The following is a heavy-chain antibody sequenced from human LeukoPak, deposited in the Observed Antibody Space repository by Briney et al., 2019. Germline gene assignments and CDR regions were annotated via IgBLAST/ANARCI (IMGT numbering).Heavy chain of an antibody. Sequence: GGSLRLSCKGSGYSFFGYWIGWMRQMPGKGLEWMGIIYPDTSIVRYNPSFQGQVTFSADESISTVFLQWNSLKASDTAIYYCASFSGASLSDNWFDPWGEGTLVTVSS. V-gene: IGHV5-51*01. D-gene: IGHD1-26*01. CDR1: GYSFFGYW. CDR3: ASFSGASLSDNWFDP. J-gene: IGHJ5*02. CDR2: IYPDTSIV.